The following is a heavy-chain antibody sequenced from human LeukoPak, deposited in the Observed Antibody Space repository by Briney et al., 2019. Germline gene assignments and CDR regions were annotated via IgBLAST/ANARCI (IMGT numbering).Heavy chain of an antibody. D-gene: IGHD2-2*01. CDR3: ARGREVPAAMWYYYYYMDV. J-gene: IGHJ6*03. Sequence: ASVKVSCKASGYTFTSYGISWVRQAPGQGLEWMGWISAYNGNTNYAQKFQGRVTMTRDTSISTAYMELSSLRSEDTAVYYCARGREVPAAMWYYYYYMDVWGKGTTVTVSS. CDR1: GYTFTSYG. V-gene: IGHV1-18*01. CDR2: ISAYNGNT.